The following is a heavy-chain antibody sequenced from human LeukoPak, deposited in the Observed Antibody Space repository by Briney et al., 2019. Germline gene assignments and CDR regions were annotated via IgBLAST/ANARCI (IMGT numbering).Heavy chain of an antibody. CDR1: GFTFSDYY. CDR2: ISSSGSTI. Sequence: GGSLRLSCAASGFTFSDYYMSWIRQAPGKGLEWVSYISSSGSTIYYADSVKGRFTISRDNAKNSLYLQMNSLRAEDTAVYYCAKDAVGYYYDSSGPRGESFDYWGQGTLVTVSS. CDR3: AKDAVGYYYDSSGPRGESFDY. J-gene: IGHJ4*02. D-gene: IGHD3-22*01. V-gene: IGHV3-11*01.